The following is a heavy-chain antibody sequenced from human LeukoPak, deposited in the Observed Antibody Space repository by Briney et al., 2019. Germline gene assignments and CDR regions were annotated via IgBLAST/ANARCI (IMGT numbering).Heavy chain of an antibody. CDR1: LYTLTGDY. J-gene: IGHJ4*02. Sequence: SLRVSSEHSLYTLTGDYMHTVRPAPGQGLEWMGRIIPIFSTANYAQKFQGRVTSTADESTSTAYMELSSLRSEDTAVYYCARALRYYSDSSGYAFDYWGQGTLVTVSS. V-gene: IGHV1-69*13. CDR3: ARALRYYSDSSGYAFDY. D-gene: IGHD3-22*01. CDR2: IIPIFSTA.